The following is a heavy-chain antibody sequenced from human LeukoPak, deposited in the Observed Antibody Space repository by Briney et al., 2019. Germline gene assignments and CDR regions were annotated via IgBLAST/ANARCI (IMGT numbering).Heavy chain of an antibody. CDR2: FDPEDGET. CDR1: GYTLTELS. CDR3: ATKMVNDSSGPRASDAFDI. V-gene: IGHV1-24*01. Sequence: ASVKVSCKVSGYTLTELSMHWVRQAPGKGLEWVGVFDPEDGETIYAQKFQGRVTMSEDTSTDTAYMELSSLRSEDTAVYYCATKMVNDSSGPRASDAFDIWGQGTMVTVSS. J-gene: IGHJ3*02. D-gene: IGHD3-22*01.